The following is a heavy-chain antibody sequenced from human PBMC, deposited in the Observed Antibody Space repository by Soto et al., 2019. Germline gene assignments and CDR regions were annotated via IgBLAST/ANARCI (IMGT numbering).Heavy chain of an antibody. CDR2: ISYDGSNK. CDR3: AKTDYGDPIDY. CDR1: GFTFSGYG. Sequence: GGSLRLSCAASGFTFSGYGMHWVRQAPGKGLEWVAVISYDGSNKYYADSVKGRFTISRDNSKNTLYLQMNSLRAEDTAVYYCAKTDYGDPIDYWGQGTLVTVSS. J-gene: IGHJ4*02. D-gene: IGHD4-17*01. V-gene: IGHV3-30*18.